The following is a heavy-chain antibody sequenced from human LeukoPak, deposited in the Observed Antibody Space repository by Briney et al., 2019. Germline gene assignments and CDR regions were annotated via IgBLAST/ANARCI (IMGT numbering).Heavy chain of an antibody. CDR3: ARSIVVVVAATAWFDP. CDR1: GGSFSGYY. V-gene: IGHV4-34*01. CDR2: INHSGST. Sequence: SETLSLTCAVYGGSFSGYYWSWIRQPPGKGLEWIGEINHSGSTNYNPSLKSRVTISVDTSKNQFSLKLSSVTAADTAVYYRARSIVVVVAATAWFDPWGQGTLVTVSS. J-gene: IGHJ5*02. D-gene: IGHD2-15*01.